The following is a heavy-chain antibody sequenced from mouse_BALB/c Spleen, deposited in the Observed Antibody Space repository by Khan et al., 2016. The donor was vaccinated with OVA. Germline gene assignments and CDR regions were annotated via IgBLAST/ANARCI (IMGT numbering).Heavy chain of an antibody. CDR3: ARAAYGNFAY. D-gene: IGHD2-1*01. Sequence: EVELVESGGGLVKPGGSLKLSCAASGFTFSTFAMSWVRQTPEKRLEWVATINSDGDYTYYPDNVTGRFTISRDNAKNTLYLQINSLRSEDTAMYCYARAAYGNFAYWGQGTLVTVSA. CDR2: INSDGDYT. CDR1: GFTFSTFA. J-gene: IGHJ3*01. V-gene: IGHV5-9-3*01.